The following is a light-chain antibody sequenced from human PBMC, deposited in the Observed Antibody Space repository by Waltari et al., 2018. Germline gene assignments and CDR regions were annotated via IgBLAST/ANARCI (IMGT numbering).Light chain of an antibody. CDR1: QSVLSSSNNRNY. V-gene: IGKV4-1*01. J-gene: IGKJ2*01. CDR2: WAS. Sequence: DIVLTQSQASLAVSLGGRAPFKCRTIQSVLSSSNNRNYLGWYQQKPGQPPKLLISWASTREFGVPDRFSGSGSGTDFTLTISSLQAEDVALYYCQQCYTFPYTFGQGTKLELK. CDR3: QQCYTFPYT.